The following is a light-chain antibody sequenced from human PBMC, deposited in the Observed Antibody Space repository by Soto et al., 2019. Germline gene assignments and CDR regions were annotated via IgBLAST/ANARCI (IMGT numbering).Light chain of an antibody. CDR2: GAS. CDR1: QTISKK. J-gene: IGKJ4*01. V-gene: IGKV3-15*01. CDR3: QQYDNWPPIT. Sequence: EIVMTQSPATLSASPGERATLSCRASQTISKKLAWYQHKPGQAPRLLIYGASTMVTGIPARFSGSGSGTEFTLTISSLQSEDVAVYYCQQYDNWPPITFGGGTKVEIK.